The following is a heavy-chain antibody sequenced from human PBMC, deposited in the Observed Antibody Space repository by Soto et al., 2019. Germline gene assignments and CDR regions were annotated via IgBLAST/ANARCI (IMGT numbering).Heavy chain of an antibody. D-gene: IGHD1-26*01. V-gene: IGHV3-23*01. Sequence: PGGSLRLSCAASGFTFSSYAMGWVRQSPGKGLEWVSAISGSGGSTYYADSVKGRFTISRDNSKNTLYLQMNSLRAEDTAVYYCASDDSGSYYYYYYGMDVWGQGTTVTVSS. CDR2: ISGSGGST. CDR3: ASDDSGSYYYYYYGMDV. CDR1: GFTFSSYA. J-gene: IGHJ6*02.